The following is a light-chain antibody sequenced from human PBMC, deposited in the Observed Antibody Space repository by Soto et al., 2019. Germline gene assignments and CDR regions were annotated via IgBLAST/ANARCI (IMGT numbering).Light chain of an antibody. CDR2: WAS. CDR1: QSISYTANNKTY. J-gene: IGKJ3*01. CDR3: QKYYASPFT. Sequence: DIVMTQFPGSLALSLGEREIINCKSSQSISYTANNKTYLAWFQQRPSQPPKLNIYWASIRESCVPGRFSGSGLGTEFTFTISSLQAEDGARYYCQKYYASPFTFGPGIKV. V-gene: IGKV4-1*01.